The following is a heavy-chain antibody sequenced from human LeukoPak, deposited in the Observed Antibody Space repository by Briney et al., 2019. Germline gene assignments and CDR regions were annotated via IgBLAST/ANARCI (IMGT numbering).Heavy chain of an antibody. J-gene: IGHJ4*02. Sequence: VASVKVSCKASGYTFTGYYIYWLRQAPGQGPEWMGWINPNSGVTSYARKFQGRVTMTRDTSISTAYMELSRLRSDDTAVYYCARAQGRIVEVSFDYWGQGTLVTVSS. CDR3: ARAQGRIVEVSFDY. CDR2: INPNSGVT. V-gene: IGHV1-2*02. CDR1: GYTFTGYY. D-gene: IGHD3-22*01.